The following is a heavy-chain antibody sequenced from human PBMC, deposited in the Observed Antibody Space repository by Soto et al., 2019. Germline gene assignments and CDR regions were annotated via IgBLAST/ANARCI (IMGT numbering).Heavy chain of an antibody. Sequence: EVQLLESGGGLVQPGGSLRLSCAASGFSFSTNSMSWVRQAPGKGLEWVSTITGGGHSTYYADSVKGRLTISRDNTKKRMHLLMDSLSAEDTAIYYCAKGYCGRTTCLIFDYWGQGTLVTVSS. V-gene: IGHV3-23*01. CDR3: AKGYCGRTTCLIFDY. CDR2: ITGGGHST. D-gene: IGHD2-2*01. CDR1: GFSFSTNS. J-gene: IGHJ4*02.